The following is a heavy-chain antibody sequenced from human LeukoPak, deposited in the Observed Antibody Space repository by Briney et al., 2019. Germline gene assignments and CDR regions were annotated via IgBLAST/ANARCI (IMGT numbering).Heavy chain of an antibody. CDR3: ARVGLRLGELSLYGPYFDY. Sequence: GGSLRLSCAASGFTFSSYGMHWVRQAPGKGLEWVAVISYDGSNKYYADSVKGRFTISRDNSKNTLYLQMNSLRAEDTAVYYCARVGLRLGELSLYGPYFDYWGQGTLVTVSS. D-gene: IGHD3-16*02. J-gene: IGHJ4*02. CDR1: GFTFSSYG. CDR2: ISYDGSNK. V-gene: IGHV3-30*03.